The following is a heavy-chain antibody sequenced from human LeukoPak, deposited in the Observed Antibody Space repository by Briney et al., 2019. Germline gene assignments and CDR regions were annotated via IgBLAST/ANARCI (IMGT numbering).Heavy chain of an antibody. CDR3: ARQQLPFDGMDV. CDR2: IYSSGST. CDR1: GFTVTSDY. J-gene: IGHJ6*02. V-gene: IGHV3-53*01. Sequence: GGSLRLSCAASGFTVTSDYMSWVRQAPGKGLEWVSVIYSSGSTYYADSVKGRFTISRDNSKNTLYLQMNNLKAEDTAVYYCARQQLPFDGMDVWGQGTTVTVSS. D-gene: IGHD6-13*01.